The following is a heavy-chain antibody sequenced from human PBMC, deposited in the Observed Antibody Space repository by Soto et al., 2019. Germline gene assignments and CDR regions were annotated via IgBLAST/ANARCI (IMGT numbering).Heavy chain of an antibody. CDR1: GGSISSGDYY. CDR2: IYYSGST. J-gene: IGHJ4*02. D-gene: IGHD3-3*01. Sequence: SETLSLTCTVSGGSISSGDYYWGWIRQPPGKGLEWIGYIYYSGSTYYNPSLKSRVTISVDTSKNQFSLKLSSVTAADTAVYYCARDGLRFLEWSSYWGQGTLVTVSS. V-gene: IGHV4-30-4*01. CDR3: ARDGLRFLEWSSY.